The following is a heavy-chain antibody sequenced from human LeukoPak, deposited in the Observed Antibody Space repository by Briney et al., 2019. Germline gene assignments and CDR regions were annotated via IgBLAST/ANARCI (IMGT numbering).Heavy chain of an antibody. CDR1: GYTFTGYY. D-gene: IGHD3-10*01. Sequence: GASVKVSCKASGYTFTGYYMHWVRQAPGQGLEWMGWINPNSGGTNYAQKFQGRVTMTRDTSISTAYMELSRLRSDDTAVYYCATSITMVRGATSYFDYWGQGTLVTVSS. CDR2: INPNSGGT. CDR3: ATSITMVRGATSYFDY. J-gene: IGHJ4*02. V-gene: IGHV1-2*02.